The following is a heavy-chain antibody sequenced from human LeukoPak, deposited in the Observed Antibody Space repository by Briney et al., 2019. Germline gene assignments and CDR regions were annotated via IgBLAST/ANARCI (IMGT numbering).Heavy chain of an antibody. Sequence: GALRLSCAASGFTFSDYYMSWIRQAPGMGLEWVSYISSSGSTIYYADSVKGRFTISRDNAKNSLYLQMNSLRAEDTAVYYCARVWVRGSTKVDYWGQGTLVTVSS. CDR3: ARVWVRGSTKVDY. D-gene: IGHD3-16*01. CDR2: ISSSGSTI. V-gene: IGHV3-11*04. CDR1: GFTFSDYY. J-gene: IGHJ4*02.